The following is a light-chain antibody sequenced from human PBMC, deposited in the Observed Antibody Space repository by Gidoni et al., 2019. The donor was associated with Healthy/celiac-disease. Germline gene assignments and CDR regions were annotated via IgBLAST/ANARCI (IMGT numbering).Light chain of an antibody. CDR3: QQYNNWPPLT. CDR1: QSVSSD. J-gene: IGKJ4*01. CDR2: GAS. V-gene: IGKV3-15*01. Sequence: EILLTQPPATLSVSPGERATLSCRASQSVSSDLAWYQQKPGQAPRLLIYGASTSATGIPARFSGSGSGTEFTLTISSLQSEDFAVYYCQQYNNWPPLTFGQGTKVEIK.